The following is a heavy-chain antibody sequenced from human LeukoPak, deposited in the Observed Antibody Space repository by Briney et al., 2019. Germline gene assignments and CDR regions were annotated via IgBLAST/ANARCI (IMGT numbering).Heavy chain of an antibody. CDR3: ARLWTSGSYYYYYYYYGMDV. Sequence: KASETLSLTCTVSGGSISSYYWSWIRQPPGKGLEWIGYIYYSGSTNYNPSLKSRVTISVDTSKNQFSLKLSSVTAADTAVYYCARLWTSGSYYYYYYYYGMDVWGQGTTVTVSS. D-gene: IGHD3-10*01. J-gene: IGHJ6*02. V-gene: IGHV4-59*12. CDR1: GGSISSYY. CDR2: IYYSGST.